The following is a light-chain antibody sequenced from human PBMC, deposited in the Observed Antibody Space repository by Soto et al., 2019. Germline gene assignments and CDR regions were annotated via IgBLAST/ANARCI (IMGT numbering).Light chain of an antibody. J-gene: IGKJ4*01. CDR2: AAS. CDR3: QKYHSAPNT. CDR1: QSISSY. V-gene: IGKV1-39*01. Sequence: DIQMTQSPSSLSASVGDRVTITCRASQSISSYLNWYQQKPGKAPKLLIYAASSLQSGVPSRFSGSGSGTDFTLTISSLQPEDVATYYCQKYHSAPNTLGGGTKVDIK.